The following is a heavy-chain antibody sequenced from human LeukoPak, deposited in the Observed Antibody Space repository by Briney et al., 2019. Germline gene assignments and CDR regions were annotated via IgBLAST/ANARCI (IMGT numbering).Heavy chain of an antibody. J-gene: IGHJ5*02. Sequence: GASVKVSCKASGYTFTAYYIHWVRQAPGQGLEWMGRINPNTGGTNYAQKFQGRVTMTRDTSITTAYMELSRLTSDDTAIYYCAKVPPSTTAAGNWLDPWGQGALVTVSS. CDR1: GYTFTAYY. D-gene: IGHD6-13*01. CDR2: INPNTGGT. V-gene: IGHV1-2*06. CDR3: AKVPPSTTAAGNWLDP.